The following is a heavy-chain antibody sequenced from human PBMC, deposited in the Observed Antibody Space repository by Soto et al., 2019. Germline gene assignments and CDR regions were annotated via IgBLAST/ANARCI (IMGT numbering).Heavy chain of an antibody. J-gene: IGHJ4*02. CDR2: IYYSGST. V-gene: IGHV4-61*01. CDR1: GWSVCRGTQY. CDR3: SRGRYSGSYYGSGFDY. D-gene: IGHD3-10*01. Sequence: PSDLLSHACPVAGWSVCRGTQYWGWIGQPPGKGLEWIGYIYYSGSTNYNPSLKSRVTISVDTSKNQFSLKLTSVSAADTALYYCSRGRYSGSYYGSGFDYSGQGTRVNVSS.